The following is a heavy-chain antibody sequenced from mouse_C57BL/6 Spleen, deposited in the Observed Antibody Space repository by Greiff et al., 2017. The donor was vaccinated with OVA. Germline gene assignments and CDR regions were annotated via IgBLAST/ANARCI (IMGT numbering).Heavy chain of an antibody. J-gene: IGHJ3*01. D-gene: IGHD2-4*01. CDR1: GYSITSGYY. CDR2: ISYDGSN. CDR3: ARGHYDYEGAY. V-gene: IGHV3-6*01. Sequence: EVKLMESGPGLVKPSQSLSLTCSVTGYSITSGYYWNWIRQFPGNKLEWMGYISYDGSNNYNPSLKNRISITRDTSKNQFFLKLNSVTTEDTATYYCARGHYDYEGAYWGQGTLVTVSA.